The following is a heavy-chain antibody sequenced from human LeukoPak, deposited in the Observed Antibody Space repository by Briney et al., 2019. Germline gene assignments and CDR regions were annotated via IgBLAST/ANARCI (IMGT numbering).Heavy chain of an antibody. Sequence: GASVKVSCKAAGYTFTSYDINWVRQATGQGLEWMGWMNPNSGNTGYAQKFQGRVTMTRNTSISTAYMELSSLRSEDTAVYYCARVTRFYYYYYMDVWGKGTTVTISS. CDR3: ARVTRFYYYYYMDV. J-gene: IGHJ6*03. CDR2: MNPNSGNT. V-gene: IGHV1-8*01. CDR1: GYTFTSYD.